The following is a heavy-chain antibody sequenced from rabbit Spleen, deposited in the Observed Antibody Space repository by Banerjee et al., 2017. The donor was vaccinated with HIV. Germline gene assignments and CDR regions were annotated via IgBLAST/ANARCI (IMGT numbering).Heavy chain of an antibody. CDR2: IYGGSSGNT. Sequence: QEQLEESGGGLVKPGASLTLTCTASGFSISSSYFMCWVRQAPGKGLEWIACIYGGSSGNTYYASWAKGRFTISKTSSTTVTLQMKSLTAADTATYFCARDLVAVIGWNFSLWGQGTLVTVS. V-gene: IGHV1S45*01. J-gene: IGHJ4*01. CDR3: ARDLVAVIGWNFSL. D-gene: IGHD1-1*01. CDR1: GFSISSSYF.